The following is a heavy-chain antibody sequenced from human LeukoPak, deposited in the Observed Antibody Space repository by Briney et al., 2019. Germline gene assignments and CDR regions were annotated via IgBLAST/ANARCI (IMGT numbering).Heavy chain of an antibody. Sequence: SETLSLTCTVSGGSISSYYWSWIRQPAGKGLEWIGRIYTSGSTNYNPSLKSRVTISVDTSQNQFSLKLSSVTAADTAVYYCARSPYYYDSSGYYYRFDPWGQGTLVTVSS. D-gene: IGHD3-22*01. CDR1: GGSISSYY. CDR2: IYTSGST. CDR3: ARSPYYYDSSGYYYRFDP. J-gene: IGHJ5*02. V-gene: IGHV4-4*07.